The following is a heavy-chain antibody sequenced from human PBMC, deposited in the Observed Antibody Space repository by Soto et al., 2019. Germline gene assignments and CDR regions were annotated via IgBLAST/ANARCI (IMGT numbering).Heavy chain of an antibody. CDR3: ARIRPPIVLVAINWFDP. D-gene: IGHD2-8*01. J-gene: IGHJ5*02. Sequence: ASVKVSCKASGYTFTSYGISWVRQAPGQGLEWMGWISAYNGNTNYAQKLQGRVTMTTDTSTSTAYVELRSLRSDDTAVYYCARIRPPIVLVAINWFDPWGQGTLVTVSS. CDR2: ISAYNGNT. V-gene: IGHV1-18*01. CDR1: GYTFTSYG.